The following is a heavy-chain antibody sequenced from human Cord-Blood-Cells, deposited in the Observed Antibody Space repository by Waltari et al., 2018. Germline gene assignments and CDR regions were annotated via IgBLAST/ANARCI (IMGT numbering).Heavy chain of an antibody. J-gene: IGHJ3*02. CDR3: ARDRYSGSYYAFDI. D-gene: IGHD1-26*01. CDR1: GFTSSSSG. CDR2: ISSSSSYI. V-gene: IGHV3-21*01. Sequence: EVQLVDSGGGLLKPGGYLRLSCAASGFTSSSSGLNWPRTAPGKGLEWVSSISSSSSYIYYADSVKGRFTISRDNAKNSLYLQMNSLRAEDTAVYYCARDRYSGSYYAFDIWGQGTMVTVSS.